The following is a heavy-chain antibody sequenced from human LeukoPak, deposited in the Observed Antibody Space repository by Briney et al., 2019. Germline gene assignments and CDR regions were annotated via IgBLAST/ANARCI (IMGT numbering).Heavy chain of an antibody. Sequence: GGSLRLSCAASGFTVSSNYMSWVRQAPGEGLEWVSVIYSGGSTYYADSVKGRFTISRDNSKNTLYLQMNSLRAEDTAVYYCARDPLNAVVVPAASPNNYYYGMDVWGQGTTVTVSS. CDR2: IYSGGST. D-gene: IGHD2-2*01. CDR1: GFTVSSNY. V-gene: IGHV3-66*01. J-gene: IGHJ6*02. CDR3: ARDPLNAVVVPAASPNNYYYGMDV.